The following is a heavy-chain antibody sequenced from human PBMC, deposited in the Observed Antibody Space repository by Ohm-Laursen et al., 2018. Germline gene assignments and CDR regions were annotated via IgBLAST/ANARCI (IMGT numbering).Heavy chain of an antibody. D-gene: IGHD2-8*01. CDR3: ARIGMDGTNFDY. J-gene: IGHJ4*02. Sequence: TQTLTLTCTFSGFLLSTYGVRVSWLRQPPGKALEWLARIDWDDDKFYITSLKTRLTVSKDTSKNQVVLTMTNMDSVDTATYYCARIGMDGTNFDYWGQGTQVTVSS. CDR2: IDWDDDK. CDR1: GFLLSTYGVR. V-gene: IGHV2-70*04.